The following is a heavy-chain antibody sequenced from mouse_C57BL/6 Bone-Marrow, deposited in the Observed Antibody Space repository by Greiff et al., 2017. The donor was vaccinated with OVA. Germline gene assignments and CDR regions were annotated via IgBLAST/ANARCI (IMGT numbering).Heavy chain of an antibody. CDR3: TGGPYYYGSSWGFAY. V-gene: IGHV6-3*01. J-gene: IGHJ3*01. D-gene: IGHD1-1*01. CDR1: GFTFSNYW. Sequence: EVKLMESGGGLVQPGGSMKLSCVASGFTFSNYWMNWVRQSPEKGLEWVAQIRLKSDNYATHYAESVKGRFTISRDDSKSSVYLQMNNLRAEDTGIYYCTGGPYYYGSSWGFAYWGQGTLVTVSA. CDR2: IRLKSDNYAT.